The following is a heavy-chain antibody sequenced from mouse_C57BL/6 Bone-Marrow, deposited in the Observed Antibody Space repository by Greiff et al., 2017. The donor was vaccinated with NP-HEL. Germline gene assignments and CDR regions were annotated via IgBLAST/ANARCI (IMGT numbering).Heavy chain of an antibody. Sequence: QVHVKQSGAELVRPGTSVKMSCKASGYTFTNYWIGWAKQRPGHGLEWIGDIYPGGGYTNYNEKFKGKATLTADKSSSTAYMQFSSLTSEDSAIYYCARYYYGSSPYFDYWGQGTTLTVSS. V-gene: IGHV1-63*01. CDR2: IYPGGGYT. J-gene: IGHJ2*01. D-gene: IGHD1-1*01. CDR1: GYTFTNYW. CDR3: ARYYYGSSPYFDY.